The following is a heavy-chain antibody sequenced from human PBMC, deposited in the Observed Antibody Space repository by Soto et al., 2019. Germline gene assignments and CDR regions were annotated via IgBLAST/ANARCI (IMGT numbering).Heavy chain of an antibody. D-gene: IGHD6-13*01. V-gene: IGHV1-69*02. CDR1: GGTFSSYT. CDR3: AGGIAADAVDAFDI. Sequence: QVQLVQSGAEVKKPGSSVKVSCKASGGTFSSYTISWVRQAPGQGLEWMGRIIPILGIANYAQKFQGRVTITADKSTSTAYMELSSLRSEDTAVYYCAGGIAADAVDAFDIWVQGTMVTVSS. J-gene: IGHJ3*02. CDR2: IIPILGIA.